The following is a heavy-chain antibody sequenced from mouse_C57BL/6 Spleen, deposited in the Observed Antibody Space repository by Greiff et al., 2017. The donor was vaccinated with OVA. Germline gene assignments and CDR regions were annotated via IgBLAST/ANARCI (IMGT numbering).Heavy chain of an antibody. D-gene: IGHD1-1*01. CDR3: ARRLYGSSGYWYFDV. J-gene: IGHJ1*03. CDR2: ISSGSSTI. V-gene: IGHV5-17*01. Sequence: EVQLVESGGGLVKPGGSLKLSCAASGFTFSDYGMHWVRQAPEKGLEWVAYISSGSSTIYYADTVKGRFTISRDNAKNTLIMQMTSLRAEEAAMYYCARRLYGSSGYWYFDVWGTGTTVTVAS. CDR1: GFTFSDYG.